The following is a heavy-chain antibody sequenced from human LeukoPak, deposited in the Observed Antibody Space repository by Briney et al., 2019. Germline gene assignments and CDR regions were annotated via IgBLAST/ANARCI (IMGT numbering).Heavy chain of an antibody. V-gene: IGHV3-48*01. CDR3: AKDLIV. CDR1: GFTFSTYS. D-gene: IGHD3-16*02. Sequence: GGSLRLSCAASGFTFSTYSINWVRQAPGKGLEWVSYISSDSSTIYYADSLKGRFTISRDNAKNTLYLQMNSLRTEETGVYYCAKDLIVWGQGTLVTVSS. CDR2: ISSDSSTI. J-gene: IGHJ4*02.